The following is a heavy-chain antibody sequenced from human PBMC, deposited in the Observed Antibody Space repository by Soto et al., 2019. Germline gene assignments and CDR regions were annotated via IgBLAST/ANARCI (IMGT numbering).Heavy chain of an antibody. CDR3: ARVVGALGHWFDP. CDR2: ISAYSGNT. V-gene: IGHV1-18*01. D-gene: IGHD1-26*01. CDR1: GYTFTSYG. Sequence: QVQLVQSGGEVKKPGASVKVSCKASGYTFTSYGIIWVRQAPGQGLEWMGRISAYSGNTNYAQKLQGRVTMTTDTSTSTAYVELRSLRSDDTAVYYCARVVGALGHWFDPWGQGTLVTVSS. J-gene: IGHJ5*02.